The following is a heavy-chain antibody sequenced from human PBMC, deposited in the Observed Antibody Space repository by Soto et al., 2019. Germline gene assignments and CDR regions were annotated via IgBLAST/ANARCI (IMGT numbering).Heavy chain of an antibody. CDR2: ISAYNGNT. CDR1: GYTFTSYG. Sequence: QVQLVQSGAEVKKPGASVKVSCKASGYTFTSYGISWVRQAPGQGLEWMGWISAYNGNTNYAQKLQGRVTMTTDTSTSTAYMEVRSLRSDDTAVYYCARETGYGGNPMDYYYGMDVWGQGTTVTVSS. J-gene: IGHJ6*02. V-gene: IGHV1-18*04. D-gene: IGHD4-17*01. CDR3: ARETGYGGNPMDYYYGMDV.